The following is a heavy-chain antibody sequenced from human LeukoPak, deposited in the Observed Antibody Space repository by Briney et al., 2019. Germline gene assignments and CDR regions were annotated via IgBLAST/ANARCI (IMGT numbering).Heavy chain of an antibody. D-gene: IGHD6-13*01. Sequence: SETLSLTCAVYGGSFSGYYWSWIRQPPGKGLEWIGEINHSGSTNYNPSLKSRVTISVDTSKNQFSLQLNSVTPEDTAVYYCARGAGTGYSSSWYVFDYWGQGTLVTVSS. CDR2: INHSGST. J-gene: IGHJ4*02. V-gene: IGHV4-34*01. CDR3: ARGAGTGYSSSWYVFDY. CDR1: GGSFSGYY.